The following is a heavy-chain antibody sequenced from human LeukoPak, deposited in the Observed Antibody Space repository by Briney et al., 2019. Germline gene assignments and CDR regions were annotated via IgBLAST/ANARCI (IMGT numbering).Heavy chain of an antibody. CDR3: ARAPDSSGYYHEFDY. CDR1: GFTFSSYE. Sequence: PGGSLRLSCAASGFTFSSYEMNWVRQAPGKGLEWVSYISGSGSTVYYADSVRGRFTISRDNAKNSLYLQMNSLRAEDTAVYHCARAPDSSGYYHEFDYWGHGTLVTVSS. D-gene: IGHD3-22*01. CDR2: ISGSGSTV. J-gene: IGHJ4*01. V-gene: IGHV3-48*03.